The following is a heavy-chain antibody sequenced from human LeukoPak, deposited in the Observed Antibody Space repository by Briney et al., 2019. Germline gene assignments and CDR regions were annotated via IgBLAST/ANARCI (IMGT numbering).Heavy chain of an antibody. V-gene: IGHV3-15*01. J-gene: IGHJ5*02. CDR2: LKSKADGGTT. D-gene: IGHD2-15*01. Sequence: PGGSHRLSCAASGLTISNAWMSWVPQAPGKGLVWLGRLKSKADGGTTDHAAPVKARFTISRDDSKDTLYLQMDSLKTEDTAVYYCTIVDCRGGGCREATLNPWGQGTLVTVSS. CDR1: GLTISNAW. CDR3: TIVDCRGGGCREATLNP.